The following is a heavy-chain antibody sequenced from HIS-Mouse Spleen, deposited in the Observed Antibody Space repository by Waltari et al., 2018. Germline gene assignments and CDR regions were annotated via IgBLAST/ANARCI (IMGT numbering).Heavy chain of an antibody. Sequence: QVQLVESGGRVVQPGRSLRLSFAASGFTFGSYGMHWVRQAPGKGLEWVAVISYDGSNKYYADSVKGRFTISRDNSKNTLYLQMNSLRAEDTAVYYCAKDKHHAFDYWGQGTLVTVSS. V-gene: IGHV3-30*18. CDR3: AKDKHHAFDY. J-gene: IGHJ4*02. CDR1: GFTFGSYG. CDR2: ISYDGSNK.